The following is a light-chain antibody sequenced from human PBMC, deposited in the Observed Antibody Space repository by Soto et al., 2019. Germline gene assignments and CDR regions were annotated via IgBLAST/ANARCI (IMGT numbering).Light chain of an antibody. J-gene: IGKJ1*01. V-gene: IGKV1-39*01. CDR1: QSISGY. CDR2: AAS. CDR3: QQNYRATPWT. Sequence: IQITQAPSSLSASVGDRVTITCRASQSISGYLNWYQKKSGQAPKLLMYAASSLQSGVPSRFSGGGSGTDFTLNISSLQPDDFATYYCQQNYRATPWTFGQGTKVDIK.